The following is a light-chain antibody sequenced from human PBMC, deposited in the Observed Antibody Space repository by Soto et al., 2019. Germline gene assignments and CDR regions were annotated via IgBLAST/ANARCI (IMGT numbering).Light chain of an antibody. CDR3: QQRSKWLT. CDR1: QSVNIY. CDR2: DAS. V-gene: IGKV3-11*01. Sequence: EIVLTQSPATLSLSPGERATLSCRASQSVNIYLAWYQQKPGQAPRLLIYDASNSATGIPARFSGSGSGTDFTLTISSLEPEDFAVYYCQQRSKWLTFGGGTKVEIK. J-gene: IGKJ4*01.